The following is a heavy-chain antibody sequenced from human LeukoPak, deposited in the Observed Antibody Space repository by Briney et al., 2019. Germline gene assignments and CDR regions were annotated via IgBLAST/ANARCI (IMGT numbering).Heavy chain of an antibody. Sequence: KPSETLSLTCTVSGGSISSGSYYWSWIRQPAGKGLEWIGRIYTSGSTNYNPSLKSRVTISVDTSKNQFSLKLSSVTAADTAVYYCARGDIAAADNFDYWGQGTLVTVSS. CDR3: ARGDIAAADNFDY. J-gene: IGHJ4*02. CDR2: IYTSGST. V-gene: IGHV4-61*02. D-gene: IGHD6-13*01. CDR1: GGSISSGSYY.